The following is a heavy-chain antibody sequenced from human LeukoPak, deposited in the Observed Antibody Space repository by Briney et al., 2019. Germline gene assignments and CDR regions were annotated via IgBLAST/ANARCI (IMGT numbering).Heavy chain of an antibody. CDR1: GYSFTSYW. CDR3: ARLRVLHTGPSAEMDV. J-gene: IGHJ6*04. CDR2: IYPGDSDT. Sequence: ASVNVSCKGSGYSFTSYWIGWVRQMPGKGLEWMGIIYPGDSDTRYSPSFRGQVTISADKSISTAYLQWSSLKASDTAMYYCARLRVLHTGPSAEMDVWGKGTTVTVSS. V-gene: IGHV5-51*01. D-gene: IGHD4/OR15-4a*01.